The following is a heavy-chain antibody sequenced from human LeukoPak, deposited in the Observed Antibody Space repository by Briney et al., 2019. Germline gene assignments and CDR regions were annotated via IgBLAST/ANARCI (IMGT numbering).Heavy chain of an antibody. CDR1: GGTFSSYA. V-gene: IGHV1-69*04. J-gene: IGHJ5*02. CDR2: IIPILGIA. Sequence: SVKVSCKAFGGTFSSYAISWVRQAPGQGLEWMGRIIPILGIANYAQKFQGRVTITADKSTSTAYMELSSLRSEDTAVYYCARHSFLGYCSSTSCVWFDPWGQGALVTVSS. D-gene: IGHD2-2*01. CDR3: ARHSFLGYCSSTSCVWFDP.